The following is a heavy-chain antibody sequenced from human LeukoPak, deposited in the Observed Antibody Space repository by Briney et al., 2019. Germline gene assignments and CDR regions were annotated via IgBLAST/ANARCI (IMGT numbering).Heavy chain of an antibody. CDR3: TRAETHYGDYEYYYYYMDV. J-gene: IGHJ6*03. CDR1: GFTFSSYG. CDR2: ITWNSNTI. Sequence: GGSLRLSCAASGFTFSSYGMHWVRQAPGKGLEWVSGITWNSNTIGYADSVKGRFTISRDNAKNSLHLQMNSLRAEDTALYYCTRAETHYGDYEYYYYYMDVWGKGTTVTISS. V-gene: IGHV3-9*01. D-gene: IGHD4-17*01.